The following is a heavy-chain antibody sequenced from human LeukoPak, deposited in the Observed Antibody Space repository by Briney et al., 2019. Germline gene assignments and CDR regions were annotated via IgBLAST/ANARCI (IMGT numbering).Heavy chain of an antibody. J-gene: IGHJ3*02. CDR3: AREGARWEPSFSAFDI. V-gene: IGHV4-59*01. CDR1: GGSISSYY. Sequence: PSETLSLTCTVSGGSISSYYWSWIRQSPGKGLEWIGYIYYSGSTNYNPSLKSRVTISVDTSKNQFSLKLSSVTAADTAVYYCAREGARWEPSFSAFDIWGQGTMVTVSS. CDR2: IYYSGST. D-gene: IGHD1-26*01.